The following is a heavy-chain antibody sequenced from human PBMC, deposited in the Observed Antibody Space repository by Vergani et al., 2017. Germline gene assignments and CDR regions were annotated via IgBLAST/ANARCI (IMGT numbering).Heavy chain of an antibody. Sequence: VQLLESGGGLVQPGGSLRLSCEASRFTFSNYAMNWVRQAPGKGLEWIGEINHSGSTNYNPSLKSRVTISVDTSKNQFSLKLSSVTAADTAVYYCARVGGRIAAAVPYGGYYYYGMDVWGQGTTVTVSS. V-gene: IGHV4-34*01. J-gene: IGHJ6*02. CDR2: INHSGST. CDR1: RFTFSNYA. D-gene: IGHD6-13*01. CDR3: ARVGGRIAAAVPYGGYYYYGMDV.